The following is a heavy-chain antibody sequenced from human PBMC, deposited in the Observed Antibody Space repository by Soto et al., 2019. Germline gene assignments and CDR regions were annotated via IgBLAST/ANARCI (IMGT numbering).Heavy chain of an antibody. CDR1: GGSISSGGYS. Sequence: QLQLQESGSGLVKPSQTLSLTCAVSGGSISSGGYSWSWIRQPPGKGLEWNGYIYRSGSTYYNPSLKSRVTISVDRSKNQFSLKLSSVTAADTAVYYCARVPTGYGGYFDYWGQGTLVTVSS. CDR3: ARVPTGYGGYFDY. J-gene: IGHJ4*02. V-gene: IGHV4-30-2*01. CDR2: IYRSGST. D-gene: IGHD5-12*01.